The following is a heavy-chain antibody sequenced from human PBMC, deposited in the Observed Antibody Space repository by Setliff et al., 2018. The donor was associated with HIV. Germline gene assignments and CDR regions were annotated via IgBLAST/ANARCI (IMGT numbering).Heavy chain of an antibody. V-gene: IGHV4-38-2*02. D-gene: IGHD1-26*01. Sequence: SETLSLTCTVSGYSISSGFYWGWIRQPPGKGLEWIGSIYHSGITYYNSSLKSRVTISVDTSKNQFSLNLTSVTAADTAVYFCARLGYSGSLVGAFDIWGQGTMVTVSS. CDR1: GYSISSGFY. CDR2: IYHSGIT. J-gene: IGHJ3*02. CDR3: ARLGYSGSLVGAFDI.